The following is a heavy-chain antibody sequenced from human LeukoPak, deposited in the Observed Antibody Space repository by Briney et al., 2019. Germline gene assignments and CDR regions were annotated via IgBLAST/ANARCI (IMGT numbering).Heavy chain of an antibody. V-gene: IGHV1-2*04. CDR2: INPNSGGT. D-gene: IGHD2-21*02. CDR1: GYTFTGYY. J-gene: IGHJ4*02. Sequence: ASVKVSCKASGYTFTGYYMHWVRQAPGQGLEWMGWINPNSGGTNYAQKFQGWVTMTRDTSISTAYMELSRLRSDDPAVYYCARGAKRYCGGDCYHPDFDYWGQGTLVTVSS. CDR3: ARGAKRYCGGDCYHPDFDY.